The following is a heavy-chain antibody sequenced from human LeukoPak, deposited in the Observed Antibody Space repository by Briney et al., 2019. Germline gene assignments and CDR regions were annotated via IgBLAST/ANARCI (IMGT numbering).Heavy chain of an antibody. CDR2: ISSSGSTI. D-gene: IGHD7-27*01. CDR1: GFTFSSYE. V-gene: IGHV3-48*03. Sequence: GRSLRLSCAASGFTFSSYEMNWVRQAPGKGLEWVSYISSSGSTIYYADSVKGRFTISRDNAKNSLYLQMNSLRAEDTAVYYCARRNWGVYYWGQGTLVTVSS. CDR3: ARRNWGVYY. J-gene: IGHJ4*02.